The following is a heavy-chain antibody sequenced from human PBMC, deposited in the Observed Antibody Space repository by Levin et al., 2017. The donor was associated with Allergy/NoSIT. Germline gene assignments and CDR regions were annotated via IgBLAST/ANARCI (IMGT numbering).Heavy chain of an antibody. CDR1: GLTFSGHA. J-gene: IGHJ3*02. CDR2: ISGSGGTA. V-gene: IGHV3-23*01. Sequence: QTGGSLRLSCAASGLTFSGHAMNWVRQAPGKGLEWVSAISGSGGTAYYADSVKGRFTISRDNSKNTLYLQMSSLRAEDTALYYCANEGSSWPVAAFDIWGQGTMVTVS. D-gene: IGHD6-13*01. CDR3: ANEGSSWPVAAFDI.